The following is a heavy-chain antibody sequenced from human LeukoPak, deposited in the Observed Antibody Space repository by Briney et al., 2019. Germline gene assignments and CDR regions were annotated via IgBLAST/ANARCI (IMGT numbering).Heavy chain of an antibody. J-gene: IGHJ3*02. V-gene: IGHV4-28*01. CDR3: ARTISGSYEEDTFDI. D-gene: IGHD1-26*01. CDR2: IYDRGST. Sequence: SETLSLTCRVSGYSISSSNWWGWIRQPPGKGLEWIGYIYDRGSTYYNPSLKSRVTMSVDTSKNQFSLKLSSVTAVDTAVYYCARTISGSYEEDTFDIWGQGTMVTVSS. CDR1: GYSISSSNW.